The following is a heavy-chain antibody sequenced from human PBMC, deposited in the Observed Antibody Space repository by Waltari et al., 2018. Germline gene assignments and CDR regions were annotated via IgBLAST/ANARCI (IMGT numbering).Heavy chain of an antibody. Sequence: LACVWSSYLSGSTSHNPSLTGRVTISVDTSKTQFFLEWSAVTAANAAVYYCARNRGNWSGGSCYHNWFDPWGQGTLVTVSS. CDR2: SYLSGST. J-gene: IGHJ5*02. D-gene: IGHD2-15*01. CDR3: ARNRGNWSGGSCYHNWFDP. V-gene: IGHV4-39*01.